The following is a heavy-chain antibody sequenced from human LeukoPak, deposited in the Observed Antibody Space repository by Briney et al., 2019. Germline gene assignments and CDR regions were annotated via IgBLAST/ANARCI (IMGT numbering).Heavy chain of an antibody. CDR3: ARDGCSGGTCYPNTFDC. CDR1: GYTFTNYG. J-gene: IGHJ4*02. V-gene: IGHV1-18*01. D-gene: IGHD2-15*01. Sequence: ASVKVSCKASGYTFTNYGISWVRQAPGQGLEWMGWINAYNGDRMHAQKFQGRVTMTTDTSTSTAYMELRSLTSDDTAVYYCARDGCSGGTCYPNTFDCWGQGTLVAVSS. CDR2: INAYNGDR.